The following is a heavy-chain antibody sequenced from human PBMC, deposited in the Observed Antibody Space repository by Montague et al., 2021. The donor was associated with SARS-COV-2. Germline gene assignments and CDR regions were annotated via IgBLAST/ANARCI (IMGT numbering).Heavy chain of an antibody. V-gene: IGHV4-4*07. CDR3: VRDGGNWYYFDY. CDR2: IYASGST. D-gene: IGHD3-16*01. J-gene: IGHJ4*02. CDR1: GVSITSYY. Sequence: SETLSLTCRISGVSITSYYWSWVRQPAGKGLEWIGHIYASGSTNYSPSLKSRVRLSIDNPKNQFSLKLESLTAADTAVYYCVRDGGNWYYFDYWGQGALVTVSS.